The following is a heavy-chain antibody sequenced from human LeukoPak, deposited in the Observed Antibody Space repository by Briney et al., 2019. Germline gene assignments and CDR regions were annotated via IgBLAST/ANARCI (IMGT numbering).Heavy chain of an antibody. CDR3: ARVVTGYDAFDI. V-gene: IGHV3-11*03. Sequence: AGGSLRLACAASAFTFSDYYMGWIRQAPGKGLELVSYISSSTSYTNYADSVKGRFTISRDNAKNSLYLQMNSLRAEDTAVYYCARVVTGYDAFDIWGQGTMVTVSS. D-gene: IGHD2-15*01. J-gene: IGHJ3*02. CDR1: AFTFSDYY. CDR2: ISSSTSYT.